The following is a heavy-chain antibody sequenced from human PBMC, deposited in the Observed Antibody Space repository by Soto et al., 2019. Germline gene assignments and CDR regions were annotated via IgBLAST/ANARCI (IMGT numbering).Heavy chain of an antibody. J-gene: IGHJ3*02. V-gene: IGHV4-61*01. CDR1: GGSVSSGNYY. Sequence: SETLSLTCTVSGGSVSSGNYYWSWIRQPPGKGLEWIGFIYYTGSSSYNPSLKSRVTISVDTSKNQFSLKLSSVTAADTAVYYCARLIVGIAVAGTAFDIWGQGTMVTVSS. CDR3: ARLIVGIAVAGTAFDI. CDR2: IYYTGSS. D-gene: IGHD6-19*01.